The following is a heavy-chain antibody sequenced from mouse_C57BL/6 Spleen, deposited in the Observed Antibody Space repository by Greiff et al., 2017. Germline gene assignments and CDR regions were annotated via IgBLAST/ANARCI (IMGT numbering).Heavy chain of an antibody. Sequence: QVQLKQSGAELAKPGASVKLSCKASGYTFTSYWMHWVKQRPGQGLEWIGYINPSSGYTKYKQKFKDKATLTADKSSSTAYMQLSSLTYEDSAVYYCTTAQATDAMDYWGQGTSVTVSS. CDR1: GYTFTSYW. J-gene: IGHJ4*01. D-gene: IGHD3-2*02. V-gene: IGHV1-7*01. CDR3: TTAQATDAMDY. CDR2: INPSSGYT.